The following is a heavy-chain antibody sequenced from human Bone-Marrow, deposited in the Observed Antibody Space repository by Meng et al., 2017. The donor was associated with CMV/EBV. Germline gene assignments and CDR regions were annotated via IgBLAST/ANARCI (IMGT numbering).Heavy chain of an antibody. CDR2: ISYTGSYI. V-gene: IGHV3-21*01. Sequence: GGSLRLSCAASGFTFTQYPMNWVRQPPGKGLEWVSSISYTGSYIDYAGSVKGRFTISRDNANNSVYLQMNGLTVEDTAVYYCARAPIAARQDYFDFWGQGVLDTVSS. D-gene: IGHD6-6*01. CDR3: ARAPIAARQDYFDF. CDR1: GFTFTQYP. J-gene: IGHJ4*02.